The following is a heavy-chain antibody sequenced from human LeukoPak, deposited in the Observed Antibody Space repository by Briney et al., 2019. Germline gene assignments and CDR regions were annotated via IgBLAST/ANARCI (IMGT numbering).Heavy chain of an antibody. Sequence: GSLRLSCAASGFTFNNYAMSWVRQAPGKGLEWVAVISYDGSNKYYADSAKGRFTISRDNSQNTLYLHMSSLRAEDTAIYYCATEQEGRRAAFDHWGQGTLVTVSS. CDR2: ISYDGSNK. CDR3: ATEQEGRRAAFDH. CDR1: GFTFNNYA. D-gene: IGHD1/OR15-1a*01. J-gene: IGHJ4*02. V-gene: IGHV3-30*04.